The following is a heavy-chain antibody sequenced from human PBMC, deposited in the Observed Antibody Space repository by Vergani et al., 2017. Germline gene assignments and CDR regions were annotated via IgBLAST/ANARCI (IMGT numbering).Heavy chain of an antibody. Sequence: QVQLVESGGGVVQPGRSLRLSCAASGFTFSSYAMHWVRQAPGKGLEWVAVISYDGSNKYYADSVKGRFTLSRDNSKNTLYLQMNSLRAEDTAVYYCARDSHFYDSYDYWGQGTLVTVSS. CDR2: ISYDGSNK. CDR3: ARDSHFYDSYDY. CDR1: GFTFSSYA. D-gene: IGHD3-22*01. V-gene: IGHV3-30-3*01. J-gene: IGHJ4*02.